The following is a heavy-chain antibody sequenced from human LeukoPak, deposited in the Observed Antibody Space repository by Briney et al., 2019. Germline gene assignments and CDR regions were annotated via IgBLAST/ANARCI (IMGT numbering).Heavy chain of an antibody. CDR1: GFTFSSYS. CDR2: ISNSSSFI. D-gene: IGHD3-16*01. J-gene: IGHJ4*02. Sequence: GGSLRLSCAASGFTFSSYSMNWVRQAPGKGLEWVSSISNSSSFIYYADSVKGRFTISRDNAKNSLYLQMNSLRAEDTAVYYCARDLLDDYTLDCRGQGTLVTVSS. CDR3: ARDLLDDYTLDC. V-gene: IGHV3-21*01.